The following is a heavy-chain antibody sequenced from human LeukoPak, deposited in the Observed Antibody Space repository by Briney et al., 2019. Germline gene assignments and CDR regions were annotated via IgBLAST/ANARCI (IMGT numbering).Heavy chain of an antibody. J-gene: IGHJ4*02. CDR1: GGTFSSYA. Sequence: SVKVSCKASGGTFSSYAISRVRQAPGQGLEWMGGIIPIFGTANYAQKFQGRVTMTRDTSISTAYMELSRLRSDDTAVYYCARDRFEIGPDFDYWGQGTLVTVSS. V-gene: IGHV1-69*05. D-gene: IGHD3-10*01. CDR3: ARDRFEIGPDFDY. CDR2: IIPIFGTA.